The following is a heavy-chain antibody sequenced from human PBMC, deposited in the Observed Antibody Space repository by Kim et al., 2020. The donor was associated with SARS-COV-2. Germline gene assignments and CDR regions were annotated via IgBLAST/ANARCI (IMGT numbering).Heavy chain of an antibody. CDR3: ALGDYYDGSGYAIGDY. CDR1: GGSISSSSYY. Sequence: SETLSLTCTVSGGSISSSSYYWVWIRQPPGKGLEWIGSIYYSGSTYYNPPLKGRVTISVDTSKNQFSLKLSSVTAADTAVYYCALGDYYDGSGYAIGDYWGQGTLVTVSS. D-gene: IGHD3-22*01. J-gene: IGHJ4*02. V-gene: IGHV4-39*01. CDR2: IYYSGST.